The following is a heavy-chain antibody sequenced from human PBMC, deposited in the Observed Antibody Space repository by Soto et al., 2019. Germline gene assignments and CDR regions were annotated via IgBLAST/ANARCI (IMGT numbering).Heavy chain of an antibody. CDR1: GFTFSSYA. D-gene: IGHD6-13*01. CDR2: ISYDGSNK. Sequence: QVQLVESGGGVVQPGRSLRLSCAASGFTFSSYAMHWVRQAPGKGLEWVAVISYDGSNKYYADSVKGRFTISRDNSKNTLYVQMNSLGAEDTAVYYCARERGQQLVLDYWGQGTLVTVSS. CDR3: ARERGQQLVLDY. J-gene: IGHJ4*02. V-gene: IGHV3-30-3*01.